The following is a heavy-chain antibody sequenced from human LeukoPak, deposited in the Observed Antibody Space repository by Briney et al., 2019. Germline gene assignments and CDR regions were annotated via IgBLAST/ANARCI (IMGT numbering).Heavy chain of an antibody. D-gene: IGHD6-19*01. CDR1: GFTFSSYG. Sequence: GRSLRLSCAASGFTFSSYGMHWVRQAPGKGLEWVAVISYDGSNKYYADSVKGRFTISRDNAKNSLHLQMNSLRDEDTALYYCAKDAYSSGWFYFDYWGQGTLVTVSS. CDR2: ISYDGSNK. CDR3: AKDAYSSGWFYFDY. V-gene: IGHV3-30*18. J-gene: IGHJ4*02.